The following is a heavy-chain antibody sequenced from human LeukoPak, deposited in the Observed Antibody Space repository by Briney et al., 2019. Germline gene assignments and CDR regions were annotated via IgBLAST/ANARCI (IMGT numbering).Heavy chain of an antibody. Sequence: PGGSLRLSCAASGFTFSSHAMNWVRQAPGEGLKWVAAISTTDGATYYADSVKGRFTISRDDSKNTLYVQMKSLRLEDTAVYYCARELSRSSWYYAFDIWGQGTMVTVSP. CDR3: ARELSRSSWYYAFDI. D-gene: IGHD6-13*01. CDR1: GFTFSSHA. V-gene: IGHV3-23*01. J-gene: IGHJ3*02. CDR2: ISTTDGAT.